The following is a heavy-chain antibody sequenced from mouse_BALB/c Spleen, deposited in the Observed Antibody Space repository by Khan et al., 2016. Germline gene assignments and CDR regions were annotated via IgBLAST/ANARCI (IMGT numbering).Heavy chain of an antibody. V-gene: IGHV3-2*02. D-gene: IGHD1-1*01. CDR3: ARGDYDRSYWCAY. Sequence: EVQLQEPGPGLVKPSQSLSLTCTVTGYSITSDYAWNWIRQFPGNKLEWMGYISYSGSTSYNPSLKSRISITWNPLKNLFFLQFNSVTTEDTATYNGARGDYDRSYWCAYWGQGTLVTVSA. CDR2: ISYSGST. CDR1: GYSITSDYA. J-gene: IGHJ3*01.